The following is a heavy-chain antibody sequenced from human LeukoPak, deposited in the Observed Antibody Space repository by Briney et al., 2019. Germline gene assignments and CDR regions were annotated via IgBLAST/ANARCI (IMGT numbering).Heavy chain of an antibody. CDR2: INHSGST. CDR3: ARRVRYQHAFDI. Sequence: SETLSLTCAVYGGSFSGYYWSWIRQPPGKGLEWIGEINHSGSTNYNPSLKSRVTISVDTSKNQFSLKLSSVTAADTAVYYCARRVRYQHAFDIWGQGTMVTVSS. CDR1: GGSFSGYY. J-gene: IGHJ3*02. V-gene: IGHV4-34*01. D-gene: IGHD3-9*01.